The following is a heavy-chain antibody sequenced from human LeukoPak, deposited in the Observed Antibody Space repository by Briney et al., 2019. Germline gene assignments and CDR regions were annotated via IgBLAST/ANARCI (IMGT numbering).Heavy chain of an antibody. CDR2: IYYSGST. V-gene: IGHV4-30-4*08. D-gene: IGHD4-17*01. Sequence: SEALSHTCSLSGGSISSGDYYWSWIRQPPGKGLERIGYIYYSGSTYYNPSLKTRVTISVDTSKNQFSLKLSSVTAADTAVYYCARDLTHYGDFDYWGQGTLVTVSS. CDR1: GGSISSGDYY. CDR3: ARDLTHYGDFDY. J-gene: IGHJ4*02.